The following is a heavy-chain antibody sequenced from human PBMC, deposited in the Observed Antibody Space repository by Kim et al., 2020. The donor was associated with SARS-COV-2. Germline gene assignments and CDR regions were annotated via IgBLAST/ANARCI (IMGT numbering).Heavy chain of an antibody. CDR1: GGFFIGYY. J-gene: IGHJ6*03. CDR2: INHSGST. Sequence: SETLSLTCAVYGGFFIGYYWSWIRQPPGKGLEWIGEINHSGSTNYNPSLKSRVTISVDTSKNQFSLKLSSVSAADTAVYYCARGKQDIVVVVAVFYYYYYMGVWGKRTTVTVSS. CDR3: ARGKQDIVVVVAVFYYYYYMGV. V-gene: IGHV4-34*01. D-gene: IGHD2-15*01.